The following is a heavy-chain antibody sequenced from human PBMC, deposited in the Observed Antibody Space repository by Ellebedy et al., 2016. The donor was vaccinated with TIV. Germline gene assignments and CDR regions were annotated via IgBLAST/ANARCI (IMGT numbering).Heavy chain of an antibody. CDR3: ARGSSGSSFSSYDY. D-gene: IGHD1-26*01. Sequence: GGSLRLSCSASAFTFSSHAMSWVRQAPGKGLEWVSVVTGGSDPTFYANFAKGWFTISKDISKNTLYLQMSDLRAEDSAIYYCARGSSGSSFSSYDYWGQGTLVTVSS. CDR2: VTGGSDPT. J-gene: IGHJ4*02. V-gene: IGHV3-23*01. CDR1: AFTFSSHA.